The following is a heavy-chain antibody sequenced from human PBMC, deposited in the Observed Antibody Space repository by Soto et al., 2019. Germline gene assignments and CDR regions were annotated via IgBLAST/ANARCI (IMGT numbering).Heavy chain of an antibody. CDR3: ARTRITSTAATFDP. D-gene: IGHD1-20*01. CDR1: GGSLSTYY. J-gene: IGHJ5*02. V-gene: IGHV4-59*01. CDR2: MSYSGSS. Sequence: SETLSLTCTVSGGSLSTYYWSWIRQPPGKGLEWIVYMSYSGSSNYNPSLKGRVIMSVDTSKNQVSLKLSSVTAADTAVYYCARTRITSTAATFDPWGQGTLVTVSS.